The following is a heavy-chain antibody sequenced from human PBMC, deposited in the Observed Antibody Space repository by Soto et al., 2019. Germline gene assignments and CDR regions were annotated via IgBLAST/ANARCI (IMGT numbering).Heavy chain of an antibody. CDR2: ISGSDGST. J-gene: IGHJ4*02. V-gene: IGHV3-23*01. Sequence: GGSLRLSCAASGFTFSSHVMSWVRQAPGKGLEWVSAISGSDGSTYYADSGKGRFTISRNNSKNTLYLQMNSLRAAEAAVYYCGKDPSYPSGWSDYWGQGTLVTVSS. D-gene: IGHD6-19*01. CDR1: GFTFSSHV. CDR3: GKDPSYPSGWSDY.